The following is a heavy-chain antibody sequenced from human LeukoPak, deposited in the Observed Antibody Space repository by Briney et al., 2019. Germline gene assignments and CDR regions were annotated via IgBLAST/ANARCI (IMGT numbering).Heavy chain of an antibody. CDR3: AGISPSPPTFDY. V-gene: IGHV3-30*02. D-gene: IGHD2-15*01. Sequence: GGSLRLSCAASGFTFSSYGMHWVRQAPGKGLEWVAFIRYDGSNKYYADSVKGRFTISRDNSKNTLYLQMNSLRAVDTAVYYCAGISPSPPTFDYWGQGTLVTVSS. J-gene: IGHJ4*02. CDR2: IRYDGSNK. CDR1: GFTFSSYG.